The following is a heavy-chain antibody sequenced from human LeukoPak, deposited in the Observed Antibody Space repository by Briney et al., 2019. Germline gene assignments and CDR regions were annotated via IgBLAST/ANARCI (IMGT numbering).Heavy chain of an antibody. D-gene: IGHD2/OR15-2a*01. V-gene: IGHV3-15*01. CDR2: IKSKTYGGTT. CDR3: TRDHFA. Sequence: GGSLRLSCAASGFTFNNAWMSWVRQAPGKGLEWISRIKSKTYGGTTEYAAPVKGRFTISRDDSESTLFLQTDSLTTEDTAVYYCTRDHFAWGRGTLVTVSS. CDR1: GFTFNNAW. J-gene: IGHJ5*02.